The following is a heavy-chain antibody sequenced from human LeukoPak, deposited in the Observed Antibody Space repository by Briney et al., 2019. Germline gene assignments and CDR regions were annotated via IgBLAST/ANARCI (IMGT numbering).Heavy chain of an antibody. V-gene: IGHV3-21*01. CDR1: GFTFSSYS. CDR3: ARHDGRGGATMGALDS. CDR2: ISSSSSYI. D-gene: IGHD5-12*01. J-gene: IGHJ4*02. Sequence: PGGSLRLSCAASGFTFSSYSMNWVRQAPGKGLEWVSSISSSSSYIYYADSVKGRFTISRDNAKNSLYLQMNSLRAEETAVYYCARHDGRGGATMGALDSWGQGSLVTVSS.